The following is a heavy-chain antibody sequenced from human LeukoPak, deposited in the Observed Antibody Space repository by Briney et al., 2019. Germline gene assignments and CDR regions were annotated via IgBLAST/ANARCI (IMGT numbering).Heavy chain of an antibody. CDR2: ISYDESNT. CDR1: GFTLRSYG. J-gene: IGHJ4*02. CDR3: ARDRYYGVDY. V-gene: IGHV3-30*03. D-gene: IGHD3-10*01. Sequence: GRSLRLSCVASGFTLRSYGMHWVRQAPGKGLEWVAVISYDESNTYYADSVKGRFTISRDNSKNTLYLQMNSLRPEDTAVYYCARDRYYGVDYWGQGTLVTVSS.